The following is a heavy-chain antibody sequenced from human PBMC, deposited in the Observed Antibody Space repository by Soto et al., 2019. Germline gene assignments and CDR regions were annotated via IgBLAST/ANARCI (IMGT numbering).Heavy chain of an antibody. V-gene: IGHV3-23*01. CDR2: ISGSGGST. Sequence: AGSLRLSCPASGFTFSSYAMSWVRQAPGKGLEWVSAISGSGGSTYYADSVKGRFTISRDNSKNTLYLQMNSLRAEDTAVYYCAKDGYCSSTSCYDGGMDAWGQGTTVPVSS. CDR1: GFTFSSYA. D-gene: IGHD2-2*03. J-gene: IGHJ6*02. CDR3: AKDGYCSSTSCYDGGMDA.